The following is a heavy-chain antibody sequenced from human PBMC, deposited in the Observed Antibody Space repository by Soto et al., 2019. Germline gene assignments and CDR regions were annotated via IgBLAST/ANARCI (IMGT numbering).Heavy chain of an antibody. Sequence: GGSLRLSCAASGFTFSNVWLSWVRHGPGKGLEWLGRIKSRTENETTDYASPARRRFIISRGDTKNMLYLQLNSLDSGDTDFYYCFRGLPHANCWFDYWGQGTPVTVSS. CDR2: IKSRTENETT. CDR3: FRGLPHANCWFDY. D-gene: IGHD1-1*01. V-gene: IGHV3-15*01. CDR1: GFTFSNVW. J-gene: IGHJ4*02.